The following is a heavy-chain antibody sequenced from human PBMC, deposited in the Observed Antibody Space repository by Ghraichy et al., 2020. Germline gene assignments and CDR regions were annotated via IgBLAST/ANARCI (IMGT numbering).Heavy chain of an antibody. CDR3: ARVGSSIWGNWFDP. CDR1: GFTFSSYW. D-gene: IGHD3-16*01. V-gene: IGHV3-7*01. Sequence: GGSLRLSCAASGFTFSSYWMSWVRQAPGKGLEWVANIKQDGSEKYYVDSVKGRFTISRDNAKNSLYLQMNSLRAEDTAVYYCARVGSSIWGNWFDPWGQGTLVTVSS. CDR2: IKQDGSEK. J-gene: IGHJ5*02.